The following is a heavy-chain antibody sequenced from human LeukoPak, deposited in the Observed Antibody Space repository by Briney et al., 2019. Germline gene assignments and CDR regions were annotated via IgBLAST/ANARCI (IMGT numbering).Heavy chain of an antibody. J-gene: IGHJ6*03. Sequence: PSETLSLTCTVSGGSISSSSYYWGWIRQPPGKGLEWIGSIYYSGSTYYNPSLKSRVTISVDTSKNQFSLKLSSVTAADTAVYYCARNAHDYSNYDYYYYMDAWGKGTTVTVSS. V-gene: IGHV4-39*07. D-gene: IGHD4-11*01. CDR3: ARNAHDYSNYDYYYYMDA. CDR1: GGSISSSSYY. CDR2: IYYSGST.